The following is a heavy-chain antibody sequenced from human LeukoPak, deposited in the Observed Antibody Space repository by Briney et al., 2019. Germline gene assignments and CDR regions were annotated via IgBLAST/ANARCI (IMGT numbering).Heavy chain of an antibody. J-gene: IGHJ5*02. CDR2: IRSKAYGGTI. Sequence: GGSLRLSCIASGFTFGDYAMSWFRQAPGKGLEWVGFIRSKAYGGTIEYAASVKGRFTISRDDSKSIAYLQMNSLRAEDTAVYYCARFMIREVTADNWFDPWGQGTLVTVSS. CDR3: ARFMIREVTADNWFDP. V-gene: IGHV3-49*03. D-gene: IGHD3-10*01. CDR1: GFTFGDYA.